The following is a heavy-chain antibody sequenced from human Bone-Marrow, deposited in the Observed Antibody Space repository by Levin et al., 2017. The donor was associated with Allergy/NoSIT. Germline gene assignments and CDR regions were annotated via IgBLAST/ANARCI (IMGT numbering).Heavy chain of an antibody. J-gene: IGHJ5*02. CDR2: ISGNSIST. D-gene: IGHD6-19*01. CDR3: AKEPSLAVAGTKWFDP. Sequence: GGSLRLSCAASGFTFSSYAMAWVRQAPGKGLEWVSGISGNSISTYYADSVKGRFTISRDNSNNTLYLQMNSLRAEDTAIYYCAKEPSLAVAGTKWFDPWVQGTLVTVSS. V-gene: IGHV3-23*01. CDR1: GFTFSSYA.